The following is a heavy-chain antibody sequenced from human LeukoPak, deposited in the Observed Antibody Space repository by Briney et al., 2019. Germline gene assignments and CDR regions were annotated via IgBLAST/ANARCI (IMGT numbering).Heavy chain of an antibody. CDR2: INHSGST. D-gene: IGHD3-3*01. Sequence: PSETLSLTCAVYGGSFSGYYWSWIRQPPGKGLEWIREINHSGSTNYNPSLKSRVTISVDTSKNQFSLKLSSVTAADTAVYYCARGYGDFWSGSYGDWGQGTLVTVSS. CDR1: GGSFSGYY. CDR3: ARGYGDFWSGSYGD. J-gene: IGHJ4*02. V-gene: IGHV4-34*01.